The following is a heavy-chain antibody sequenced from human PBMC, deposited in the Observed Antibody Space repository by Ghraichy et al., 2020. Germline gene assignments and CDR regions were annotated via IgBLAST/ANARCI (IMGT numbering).Heavy chain of an antibody. Sequence: SETLSPTCTVSGDSVRSYYWSWIRQPPGKGLEWIGFIYYGGSTNYNPSLRSRVTISLDSPKNQVSLKLSSVTAADTAVYYCAKTMTSDYYYALDVWGQGTAVTVSS. CDR1: GDSVRSYY. CDR2: IYYGGST. CDR3: AKTMTSDYYYALDV. V-gene: IGHV4-59*02. J-gene: IGHJ6*02. D-gene: IGHD1/OR15-1a*01.